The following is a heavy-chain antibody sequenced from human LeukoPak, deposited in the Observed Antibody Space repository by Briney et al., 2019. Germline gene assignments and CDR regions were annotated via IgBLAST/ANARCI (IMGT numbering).Heavy chain of an antibody. D-gene: IGHD5-12*01. Sequence: PGGSLRLSCAASGFTFSSYPMTWVRQAPGRGLEWVSAISGSSDNTYYADSVKGRFTISRDNSKNTVYLQMNSLRADDTAIYYCAKELTGGVWRATTYGFDYWGQGTLVTVSS. V-gene: IGHV3-23*01. CDR1: GFTFSSYP. J-gene: IGHJ4*02. CDR3: AKELTGGVWRATTYGFDY. CDR2: ISGSSDNT.